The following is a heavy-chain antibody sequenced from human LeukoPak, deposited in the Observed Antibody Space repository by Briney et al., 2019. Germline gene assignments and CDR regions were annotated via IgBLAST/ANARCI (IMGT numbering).Heavy chain of an antibody. CDR3: ARGPRRKAITMVRGVIGSHYYMDV. J-gene: IGHJ6*03. V-gene: IGHV3-30*04. CDR1: EFTFSNYA. D-gene: IGHD3-10*01. Sequence: GGSLRLSCAASEFTFSNYAMHWVRQAPGKGLEWVAVISYDGSNKYYADSVKGRFTISRDNSKNTLYLQMNSLRGEDTAVYYCARGPRRKAITMVRGVIGSHYYMDVWGKGTTVTVSS. CDR2: ISYDGSNK.